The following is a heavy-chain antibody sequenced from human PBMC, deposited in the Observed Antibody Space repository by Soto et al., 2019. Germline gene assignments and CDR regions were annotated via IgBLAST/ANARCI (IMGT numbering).Heavy chain of an antibody. V-gene: IGHV3-30*18. CDR1: GFTFSSYG. CDR3: AKDWPAAGTTDY. Sequence: PGGSLRLSCAASGFTFSSYGMHWVRQAPGKGLEWVAVISYDGSNKYYADSVKGRFTISRDNSKNTLYLQMDSLRAEDTAVYYCAKDWPAAGTTDYWGQGTLVTVSS. J-gene: IGHJ4*02. D-gene: IGHD6-13*01. CDR2: ISYDGSNK.